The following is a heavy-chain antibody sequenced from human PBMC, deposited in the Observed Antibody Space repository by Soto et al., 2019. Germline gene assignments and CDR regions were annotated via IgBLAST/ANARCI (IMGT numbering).Heavy chain of an antibody. CDR2: IYYSGTT. CDR1: GGSITNTSYY. Sequence: PSETLSLTCTVSGGSITNTSYYWGWIRQPPGKGLEGMGSIYYSGTTYNNPSLKSRVTMSIDTSKNQFSLKLSSVTAADTAVYYCASDRLTKYGAGHLYYFDYWGQGALVTVSS. J-gene: IGHJ4*02. CDR3: ASDRLTKYGAGHLYYFDY. V-gene: IGHV4-39*01. D-gene: IGHD3-3*01.